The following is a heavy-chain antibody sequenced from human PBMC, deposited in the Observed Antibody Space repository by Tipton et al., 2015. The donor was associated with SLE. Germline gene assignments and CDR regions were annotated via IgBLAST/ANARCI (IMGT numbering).Heavy chain of an antibody. CDR2: ISWNSGSI. D-gene: IGHD3-10*01. CDR3: APGAASGVVDY. V-gene: IGHV3-9*01. CDR1: GFTFDDYA. J-gene: IGHJ4*02. Sequence: SLRLSCAASGFTFDDYAMHWVRQAPGKGLEWVSGISWNSGSIGYADSVKGRFTISRDNAKNSLYLQMNSLRAEDAAVYYCAPGAASGVVDYWGQGTLVTVSS.